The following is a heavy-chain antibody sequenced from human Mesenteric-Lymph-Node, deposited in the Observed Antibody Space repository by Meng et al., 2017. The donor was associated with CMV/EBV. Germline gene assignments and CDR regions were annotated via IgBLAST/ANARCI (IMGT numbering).Heavy chain of an antibody. CDR1: GFTFGDYD. CDR2: TAAAGDT. J-gene: IGHJ6*02. CDR3: VRSGNWPDQHYYFGMDV. D-gene: IGHD1-20*01. Sequence: GESLKISCAASGFTFGDYDMHWIRQTTGKGLEWVAVTAAAGDTFYSDSVKGRFTISRENVKSSLFLQMNSLTAGDTAIYYCVRSGNWPDQHYYFGMDVWGQGITVTVSS. V-gene: IGHV3-13*01.